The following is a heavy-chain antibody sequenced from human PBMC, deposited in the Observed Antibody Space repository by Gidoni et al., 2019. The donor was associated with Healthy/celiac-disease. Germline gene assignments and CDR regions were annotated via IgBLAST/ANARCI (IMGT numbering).Heavy chain of an antibody. D-gene: IGHD3-3*01. Sequence: QLQLQESGPGLVKPSETLSLTCTVSGGSISSSSYYWGWIRQPPGKGLEWIGSIYYSGSTYYNPSLKSRVTISVDTSKNQFSLKLSSVTAADTAVYYCARLTEGYYDFWSGYHQYNWFDPWGQGTLVTVSS. CDR3: ARLTEGYYDFWSGYHQYNWFDP. CDR1: GGSISSSSYY. V-gene: IGHV4-39*01. CDR2: IYYSGST. J-gene: IGHJ5*02.